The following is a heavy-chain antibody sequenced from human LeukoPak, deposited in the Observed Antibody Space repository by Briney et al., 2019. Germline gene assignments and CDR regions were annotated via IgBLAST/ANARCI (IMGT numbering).Heavy chain of an antibody. V-gene: IGHV3-21*01. Sequence: PGGSLRLSCAASGFTFSSYSMNWVRQAPGKGLEWVSSISSSSSYIYYADSVKGRFTISRDNSKNTLYLQMNSLRAEDTAVYYCARDGADYWYFDLWGRGTLVTVSS. CDR2: ISSSSSYI. D-gene: IGHD3-16*01. J-gene: IGHJ2*01. CDR3: ARDGADYWYFDL. CDR1: GFTFSSYS.